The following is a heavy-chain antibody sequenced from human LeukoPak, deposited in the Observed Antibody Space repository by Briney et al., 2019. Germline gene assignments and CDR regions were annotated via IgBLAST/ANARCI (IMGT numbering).Heavy chain of an antibody. V-gene: IGHV3-48*02. J-gene: IGHJ6*02. CDR3: ARVIAVVRGGGLSYYYAMDV. Sequence: GGSLRLSCAASGFTFSSYAMNWVRQAPGKGLEWVSYINSGSSTMYYADSVKGRFTISRDNGKTSLYLQMNSLRDEDTAVYYCARVIAVVRGGGLSYYYAMDVWGQGTTVTVS. CDR1: GFTFSSYA. CDR2: INSGSSTM. D-gene: IGHD3-10*01.